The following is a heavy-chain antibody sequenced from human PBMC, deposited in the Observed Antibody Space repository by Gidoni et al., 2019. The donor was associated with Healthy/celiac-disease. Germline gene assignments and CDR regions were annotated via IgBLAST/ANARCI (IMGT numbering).Heavy chain of an antibody. V-gene: IGHV3-30*18. CDR2: ISYDGSNK. J-gene: IGHJ4*02. Sequence: QVQLVESGGGVVQPGRSLRPPCAASGFPFSSSGMPWVRQGPGKGLERVAVISYDGSNKYYADSVKGRFTISRDNSKNTLYLQMNSLRAEDTAVYYCAKDKHIGSSSWSPFDYWGQGTLVTVSS. CDR3: AKDKHIGSSSWSPFDY. D-gene: IGHD6-13*01. CDR1: GFPFSSSG.